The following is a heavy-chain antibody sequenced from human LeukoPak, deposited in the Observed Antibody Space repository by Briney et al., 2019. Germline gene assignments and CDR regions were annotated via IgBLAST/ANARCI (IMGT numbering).Heavy chain of an antibody. CDR3: ARQGGYSSSWYSSAIDY. CDR2: IYHSGST. V-gene: IGHV4-38-2*01. Sequence: PSETLSLTCAVSGYSISSGYYWGWIRQPPGKGLEWIGSIYHSGSTYYNPSLKSRVTISVHTSKNQFSLKLSSVTAADTAVYYCARQGGYSSSWYSSAIDYWGQGALVTVSS. D-gene: IGHD6-13*01. CDR1: GYSISSGYY. J-gene: IGHJ4*02.